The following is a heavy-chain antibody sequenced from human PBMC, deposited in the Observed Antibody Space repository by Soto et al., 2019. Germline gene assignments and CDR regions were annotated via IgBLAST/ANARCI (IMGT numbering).Heavy chain of an antibody. Sequence: PVESLKISCNGSGYSFTSYWIGWVRQMPWKGLEWMGIIYPGDSDTRYSPSFQGQVTISADKSISTAYLQWSSLKASDTAMYYCARGCDYYDSSGPPELDAFDIWGQGTMVTVSS. V-gene: IGHV5-51*01. CDR3: ARGCDYYDSSGPPELDAFDI. J-gene: IGHJ3*02. D-gene: IGHD3-22*01. CDR1: GYSFTSYW. CDR2: IYPGDSDT.